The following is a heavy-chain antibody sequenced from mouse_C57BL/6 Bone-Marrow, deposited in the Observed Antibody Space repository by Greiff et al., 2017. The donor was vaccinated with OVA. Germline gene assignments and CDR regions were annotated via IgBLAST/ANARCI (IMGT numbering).Heavy chain of an antibody. J-gene: IGHJ4*01. CDR2: ISSGGSYT. V-gene: IGHV5-6*01. D-gene: IGHD1-1*01. CDR3: ARHRYGYAMDY. Sequence: EVNLVESGGDLVKPGGSLKLSCAASGFTFSSYGMSWVRQTPDKRLEWVATISSGGSYTYYPDSVKGRFTISRDNAKNTLYLQMSSLKSEDTAMYYCARHRYGYAMDYWGQGTSVTVSS. CDR1: GFTFSSYG.